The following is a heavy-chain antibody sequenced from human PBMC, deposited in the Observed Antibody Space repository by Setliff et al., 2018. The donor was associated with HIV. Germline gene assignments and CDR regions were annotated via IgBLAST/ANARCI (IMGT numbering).Heavy chain of an antibody. CDR1: GYSFINYG. CDR3: ARARLQGIVTAVGPRDNCLDP. V-gene: IGHV1-18*01. CDR2: ISAYNGNT. J-gene: IGHJ5*02. D-gene: IGHD1-26*01. Sequence: ASVKVSCKASGYSFINYGISWVRQAPGQGLEWMGWISAYNGNTDYAPRLLGRVTMTTDTSTSTAYMELRSLSSDDTAVYYCARARLQGIVTAVGPRDNCLDPWGQVTRVTVSS.